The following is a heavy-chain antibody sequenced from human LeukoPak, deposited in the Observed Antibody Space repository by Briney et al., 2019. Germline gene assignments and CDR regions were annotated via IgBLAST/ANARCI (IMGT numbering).Heavy chain of an antibody. CDR3: ARDYYDGVFDY. V-gene: IGHV4-38-2*02. CDR2: LYHSGNT. CDR1: GYSISSGYY. Sequence: PSETLSLTCTVSGYSISSGYYWGWIRQPPVKGLEWIGSLYHSGNTYYNPSLKSRVTISVDTSKNQFSLKLSSVTAADTAVYYCARDYYDGVFDYWGQGTLVTVSS. J-gene: IGHJ4*02. D-gene: IGHD3-22*01.